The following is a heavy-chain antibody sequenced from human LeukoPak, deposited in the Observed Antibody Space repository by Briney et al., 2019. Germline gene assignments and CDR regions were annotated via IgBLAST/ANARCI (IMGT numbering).Heavy chain of an antibody. Sequence: GSLRLSCAASGFTFSTYSMNWVRQPPGKGLEWIGSIYYSGSTYYNPSLKSRVTISVDTSKNQFSLKLSSVTAADTAVYYCARAGLLSSGYYYGNWGQGTLVTVSS. CDR1: GFTFSTYSMN. CDR2: IYYSGST. D-gene: IGHD3-22*01. CDR3: ARAGLLSSGYYYGN. V-gene: IGHV4-39*01. J-gene: IGHJ4*02.